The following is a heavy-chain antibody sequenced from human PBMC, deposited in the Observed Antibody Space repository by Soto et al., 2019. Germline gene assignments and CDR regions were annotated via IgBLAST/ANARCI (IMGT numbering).Heavy chain of an antibody. CDR1: GGSFSGYY. J-gene: IGHJ4*02. Sequence: QVQLQQWGAGLLKPSETLSLTCAVYGGSFSGYYWSWIRQPPGKGLEWIGEINHSGSTNYNPSLTSRVTISVDTSKNQFSLKLSSVTAADTAVYYCARRRRGYALDYWGQGTLVTVSS. V-gene: IGHV4-34*01. D-gene: IGHD5-12*01. CDR2: INHSGST. CDR3: ARRRRGYALDY.